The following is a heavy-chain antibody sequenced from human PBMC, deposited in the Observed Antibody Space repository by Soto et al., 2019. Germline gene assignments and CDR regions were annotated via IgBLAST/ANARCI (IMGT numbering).Heavy chain of an antibody. J-gene: IGHJ4*02. CDR3: AIPPPIEVAGPDY. V-gene: IGHV4-39*02. CDR1: GGSISGSPYH. Sequence: PXGTLSLTCTVSGGSISGSPYHWGWIRQPPGKGLEWIGSIDDSGKVYYNPSLTGRATLLVDTSKNRFSLNLNSVTAADTAVYYCAIPPPIEVAGPDYWGQGTLVTVSS. CDR2: IDDSGKV. D-gene: IGHD6-19*01.